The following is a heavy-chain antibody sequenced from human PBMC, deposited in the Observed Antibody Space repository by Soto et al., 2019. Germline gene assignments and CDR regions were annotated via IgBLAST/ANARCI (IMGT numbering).Heavy chain of an antibody. V-gene: IGHV4-39*01. CDR1: GGPISSSGDY. D-gene: IGHD6-19*01. J-gene: IGHJ4*02. CDR3: ARGLSSSAYLEY. CDR2: ISNSGST. Sequence: QLQLQESGPGLVKPSETLSLTCTVTGGPISSSGDYWGWVRQTPGTGLEWIGTISNSGSTYYNPSVMSRVAISVDTSKREFALGLISVTAADTAVYYCARGLSSSAYLEYWGQGTLVTVSS.